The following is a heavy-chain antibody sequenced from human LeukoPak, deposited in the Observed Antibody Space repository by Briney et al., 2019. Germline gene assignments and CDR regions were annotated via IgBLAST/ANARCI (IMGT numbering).Heavy chain of an antibody. CDR1: GGSIGSYY. D-gene: IGHD4-17*01. J-gene: IGHJ4*02. CDR3: ARDSERYGDYVPFDY. V-gene: IGHV4-4*07. CDR2: IYTSGST. Sequence: PSETLSLTCTVSGGSIGSYYWSWIRQPAGKGLEWIGRIYTSGSTNYNPSLKSRVTMSVDTSKNQFSLKLSSVTAADTAVYYCARDSERYGDYVPFDYWGQGTLVTVSS.